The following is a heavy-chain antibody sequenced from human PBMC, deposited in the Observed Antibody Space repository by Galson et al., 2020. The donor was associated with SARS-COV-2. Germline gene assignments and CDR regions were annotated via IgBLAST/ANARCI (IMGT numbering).Heavy chain of an antibody. J-gene: IGHJ5*02. V-gene: IGHV4-61*02. CDR2: IYTSGST. D-gene: IGHD7-27*01. CDR1: GGPITSGTHY. Sequence: SETLSLTCTVSGGPITSGTHYWTWIRQPAGKGLEWIRRIYTSGSTNYNPSVKSRVTISVDMSKNHFSLKLSSVTAADTAVYYCARGQVELGMDDWFDPWGQGILVTVSS. CDR3: ARGQVELGMDDWFDP.